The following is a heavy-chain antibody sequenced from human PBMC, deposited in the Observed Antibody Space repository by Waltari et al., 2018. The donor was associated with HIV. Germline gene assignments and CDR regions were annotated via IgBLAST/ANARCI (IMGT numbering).Heavy chain of an antibody. D-gene: IGHD2-15*01. J-gene: IGHJ6*02. CDR2: ISISGGST. Sequence: EVQLLESGGGLVQPVGSLRLSCTASGLPFPNYALIWVREAPGEVMEWVSAISISGGSTYYADCVKGRFTISRDISKNTLYLQMNSLRVEDAAIYYCAKSPGYCSAGDCHLYGLDVWGLGTTVTVSS. CDR3: AKSPGYCSAGDCHLYGLDV. CDR1: GLPFPNYA. V-gene: IGHV3-23*01.